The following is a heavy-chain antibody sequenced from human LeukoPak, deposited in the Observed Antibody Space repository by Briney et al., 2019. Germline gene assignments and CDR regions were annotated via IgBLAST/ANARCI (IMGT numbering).Heavy chain of an antibody. J-gene: IGHJ4*02. CDR1: GFTFSSSA. Sequence: PGGSLRLSCAASGFTFSSSAMSWVRQVPGKGLEWVSGISASGGSTSYADSVKGRFTISRDNSKNVLHLQMNSLGAEDTALYYCAKDQNTVATAPFDYWGLGTLVTVSS. V-gene: IGHV3-23*01. CDR2: ISASGGST. D-gene: IGHD4-17*01. CDR3: AKDQNTVATAPFDY.